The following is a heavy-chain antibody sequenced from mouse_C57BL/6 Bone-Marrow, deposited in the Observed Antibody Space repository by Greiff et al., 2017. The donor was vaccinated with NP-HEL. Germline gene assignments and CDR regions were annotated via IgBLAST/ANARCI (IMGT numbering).Heavy chain of an antibody. J-gene: IGHJ2*01. Sequence: VKVVESGPELVKPGASVKISCKASGYAFSSSWMNWVKQRPGKGLEWIGRIYPGDGDTNYNGKFKGKATLTADKSSSTAYMQLSSLTSEDSAVYFCAGYYGHFDYWGQGTTLTVSS. CDR1: GYAFSSSW. CDR3: AGYYGHFDY. CDR2: IYPGDGDT. D-gene: IGHD1-1*01. V-gene: IGHV1-82*01.